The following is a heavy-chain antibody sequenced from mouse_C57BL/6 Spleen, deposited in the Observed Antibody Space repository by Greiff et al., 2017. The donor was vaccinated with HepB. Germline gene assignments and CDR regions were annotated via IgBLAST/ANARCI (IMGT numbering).Heavy chain of an antibody. CDR2: IYPGDGDT. CDR3: ARDWDVGFAY. D-gene: IGHD4-1*01. V-gene: IGHV1-82*01. J-gene: IGHJ3*01. CDR1: GYAFSSSW. Sequence: VQLQESGPELVKPGASVKISCKASGYAFSSSWMNWVKQRPGKGLEWIGRIYPGDGDTKYNGKFKGKATLTADKSSSTAYMQLSSLTSEDSAVYFWARDWDVGFAYWGQGTLVTVSA.